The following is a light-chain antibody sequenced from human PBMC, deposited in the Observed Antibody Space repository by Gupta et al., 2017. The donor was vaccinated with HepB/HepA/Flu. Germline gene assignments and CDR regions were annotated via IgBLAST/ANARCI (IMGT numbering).Light chain of an antibody. CDR3: QQYDTYWT. J-gene: IGKJ1*01. V-gene: IGKV1-5*03. CDR2: KAS. Sequence: DIQMTQSPSTLSASVGDRVTITCRASQTINSWLAWYQQKPGRAPKLLIYKASTLESGVPSRFGGSGSGTEFTLTISSLQPDYFATYYCQQYDTYWTFGQGTKVEIK. CDR1: QTINSW.